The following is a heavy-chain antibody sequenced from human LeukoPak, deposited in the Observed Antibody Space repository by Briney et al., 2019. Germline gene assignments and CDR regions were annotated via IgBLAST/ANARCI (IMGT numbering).Heavy chain of an antibody. CDR2: IYFSGST. J-gene: IGHJ3*02. V-gene: IGHV4-39*01. D-gene: IGHD1-26*01. CDR3: ARQKRWELLGESAGAFDI. Sequence: PSETLSLTCTVSGGSISSSSYYWGWIRQPPGKGLEWIGNIYFSGSTYYNPSLKNRVTISVDTSKNQFSLKLSSVTAADTAIYYCARQKRWELLGESAGAFDIWGQGTMVTVSS. CDR1: GGSISSSSYY.